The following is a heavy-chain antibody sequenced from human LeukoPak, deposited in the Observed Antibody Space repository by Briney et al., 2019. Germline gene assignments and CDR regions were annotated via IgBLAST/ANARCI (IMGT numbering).Heavy chain of an antibody. CDR3: ARHETGPYFDY. V-gene: IGHV5-51*01. J-gene: IGHJ4*02. Sequence: GESLKISCKGSGYSFSNYWIGWVRQMPGKGLECMGIIYPGDSDTRYSPSFQGQVTISADKSISTAYLQWSSLKASDTAMYYCARHETGPYFDYWGQGTLVTVSS. D-gene: IGHD1-1*01. CDR2: IYPGDSDT. CDR1: GYSFSNYW.